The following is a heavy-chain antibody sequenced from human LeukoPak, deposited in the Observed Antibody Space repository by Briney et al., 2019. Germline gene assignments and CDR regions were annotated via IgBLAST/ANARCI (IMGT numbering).Heavy chain of an antibody. J-gene: IGHJ3*02. CDR3: ARSLHGAFDI. Sequence: KPSETLSLTCTVSGGSISSSSYYWGWIRQPPGKGLEWIGSIYYSGSTYYNPSLKSRVTISVDTSKNQFSLKLSSVTAADTAVYYCARSLHGAFDIWGQGTMVTVSS. CDR1: GGSISSSSYY. D-gene: IGHD2-15*01. V-gene: IGHV4-39*07. CDR2: IYYSGST.